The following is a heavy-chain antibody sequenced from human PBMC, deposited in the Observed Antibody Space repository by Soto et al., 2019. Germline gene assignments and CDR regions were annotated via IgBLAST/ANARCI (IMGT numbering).Heavy chain of an antibody. V-gene: IGHV2-5*02. J-gene: IGHJ2*01. Sequence: QITLKESGPTLVKPTQTLTLTCTFSGFSLSTSGVGVGWIRQPPGKALEWLALIYWDDDKRYSPSLKSRLTITKDTSKNQVVLTITNMDPVDTASYYCAQRVGGYSSSAVGYFDLSGSGTLVTGSS. D-gene: IGHD5-18*01. CDR3: AQRVGGYSSSAVGYFDL. CDR1: GFSLSTSGVG. CDR2: IYWDDDK.